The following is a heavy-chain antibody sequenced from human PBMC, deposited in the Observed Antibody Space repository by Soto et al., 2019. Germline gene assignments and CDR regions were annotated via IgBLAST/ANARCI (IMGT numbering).Heavy chain of an antibody. Sequence: QVQLVQSGAEVKKPGSSVKVSCRASGGHFDRFALSWLRQAHGQGLEWMGGIIPFLSATTYAHKFQGRVTITADESANTLYLELRSLTSDDTAVYYCARGEDDYGDRGSMDVWGQGTSVTVSS. V-gene: IGHV1-69*01. J-gene: IGHJ6*02. CDR1: GGHFDRFA. CDR3: ARGEDDYGDRGSMDV. CDR2: IIPFLSAT. D-gene: IGHD4-17*01.